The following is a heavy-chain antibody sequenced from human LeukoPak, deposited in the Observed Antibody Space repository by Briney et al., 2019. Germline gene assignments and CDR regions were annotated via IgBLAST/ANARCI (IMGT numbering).Heavy chain of an antibody. D-gene: IGHD1-26*01. J-gene: IGHJ6*03. V-gene: IGHV1-2*02. CDR3: ARGSAYSGSYYYYYYMDV. CDR2: INPNSAGT. Sequence: ASVKVSCKASGYTFTGYYMHWVRQAPGQGLEWMGWINPNSAGTNYSQKFQGRVTMTRDTSISTAYMELSRLRSDDTDVYYCARGSAYSGSYYYYYYMDVWGKGTTVTVSS. CDR1: GYTFTGYY.